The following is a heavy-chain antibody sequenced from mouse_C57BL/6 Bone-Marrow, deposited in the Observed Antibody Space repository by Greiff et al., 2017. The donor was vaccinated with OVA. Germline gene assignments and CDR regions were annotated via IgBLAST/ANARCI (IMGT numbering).Heavy chain of an antibody. V-gene: IGHV1-4*01. D-gene: IGHD1-1*01. CDR3: ALRRWRVYYAMDY. J-gene: IGHJ4*01. Sequence: VKLQESGAELARPGASVKMSCKASGYTFTSYTMHWVKQRPGQGLEWIGYINPSSGYTKYNQKFKDKATLTADKSSSTAYMQLSSLTSEDSAVYYCALRRWRVYYAMDYWGQGTSVTVSS. CDR1: GYTFTSYT. CDR2: INPSSGYT.